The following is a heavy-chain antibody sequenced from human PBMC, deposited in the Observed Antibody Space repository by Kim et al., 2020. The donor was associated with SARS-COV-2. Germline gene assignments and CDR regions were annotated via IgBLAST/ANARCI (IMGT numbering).Heavy chain of an antibody. Sequence: SETLSLTCTVSGGSISSGGYYWSWIRQHPGKGLEWIGYIYYSGSTYYNPSLKSRVTISVDTSKNQFSLKLSSVTAADTAVYYCARAQTMIVVVIGDFDIWGRGTMVTVSS. J-gene: IGHJ3*02. CDR2: IYYSGST. V-gene: IGHV4-31*03. D-gene: IGHD3-22*01. CDR3: ARAQTMIVVVIGDFDI. CDR1: GGSISSGGYY.